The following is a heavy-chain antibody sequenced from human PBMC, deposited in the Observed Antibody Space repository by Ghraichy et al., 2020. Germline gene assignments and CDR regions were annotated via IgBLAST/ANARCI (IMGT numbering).Heavy chain of an antibody. CDR3: ARYLGSDGWSYFQH. J-gene: IGHJ1*01. D-gene: IGHD6-19*01. CDR2: IYYSGST. CDR1: GGSISSSSYY. V-gene: IGHV4-39*01. Sequence: SETLSLTCTVSGGSISSSSYYWGWIRQPPGKGLEWIGSIYYSGSTYYNPSLKSQVTISVDTSKNQFSLKLSSVTAADTAVYYCARYLGSDGWSYFQHWGQGTLVTVSS.